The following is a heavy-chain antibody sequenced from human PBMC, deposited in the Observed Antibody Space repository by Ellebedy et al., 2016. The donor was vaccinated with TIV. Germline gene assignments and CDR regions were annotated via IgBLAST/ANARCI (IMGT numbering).Heavy chain of an antibody. J-gene: IGHJ6*02. CDR2: INPNGGRT. Sequence: AASVKVSCKASGFTFTTYSFHWIRQAPVQGLEWTGVINPNGGRTTYAQRFQGRVTMTRDTSTSTLYMELSSLTSEDTAVFFCARSRTVGGSIGRMPHYYYYYMDVWGQGTTVTVSS. V-gene: IGHV1-46*01. CDR3: ARSRTVGGSIGRMPHYYYYYMDV. D-gene: IGHD3-16*01. CDR1: GFTFTTYS.